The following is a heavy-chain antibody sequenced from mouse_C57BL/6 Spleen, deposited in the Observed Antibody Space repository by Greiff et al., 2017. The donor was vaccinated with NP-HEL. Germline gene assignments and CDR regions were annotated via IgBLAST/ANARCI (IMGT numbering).Heavy chain of an antibody. V-gene: IGHV1-59*01. Sequence: QVQLKQPGAELVRPGTSEKLSCKASGYTFTSYWMHWVKQRPGQGLEWIGVLDPSDSYTNYTQTFKGTATLTVDTSSNTAYMQLSSLTSEDSAVYYCARGWELRSWFAYWGQGTLVTVSA. J-gene: IGHJ3*01. D-gene: IGHD1-1*01. CDR1: GYTFTSYW. CDR3: ARGWELRSWFAY. CDR2: LDPSDSYT.